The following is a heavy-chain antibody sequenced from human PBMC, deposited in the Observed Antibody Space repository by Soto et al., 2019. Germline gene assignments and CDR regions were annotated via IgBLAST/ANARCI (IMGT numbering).Heavy chain of an antibody. CDR2: IWYDGSNK. V-gene: IGHV3-33*01. CDR1: GFTFRSYG. CDR3: AREYCNGGSCYSDY. Sequence: GGSLRLSCAASGFTFRSYGMHWVRQAPGKGLEWVAIIWYDGSNKYYADSVKDRFTISRDNSKNTLYLQMNSLRAEDTAMYYCAREYCNGGSCYSDYWGQGXLVTVSS. D-gene: IGHD2-15*01. J-gene: IGHJ4*02.